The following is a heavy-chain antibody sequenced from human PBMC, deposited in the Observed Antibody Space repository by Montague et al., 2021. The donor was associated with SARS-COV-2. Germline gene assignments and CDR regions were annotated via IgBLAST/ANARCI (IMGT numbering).Heavy chain of an antibody. J-gene: IGHJ3*01. CDR3: ASAVYRDHWAFDV. V-gene: IGHV6-1*01. D-gene: IGHD3-16*02. CDR1: GDSVSSISAS. Sequence: CAISGDSVSSISASWNWIRQSPSRGLEWLGRTYYRSWWRSQYPGSLESRITISGDTSKNQFSLQLNSVTPEDTAVYYCASAVYRDHWAFDVWGQGTMVTVSS. CDR2: TYYRSWWRS.